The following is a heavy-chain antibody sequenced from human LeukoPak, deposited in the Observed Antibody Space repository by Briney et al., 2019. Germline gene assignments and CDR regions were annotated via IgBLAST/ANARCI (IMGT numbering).Heavy chain of an antibody. CDR3: AKAVSLADYYYYYGMDV. Sequence: GGSLRLSCAASGFTFDDYAMHWVWQAPGKGLEWVSGISWNSGSIDYADSVKGRFTISRDNAKNSLYLQMNSLRAEDTALYYCAKAVSLADYYYYYGMDVWGQGTTVTVSS. CDR2: ISWNSGSI. J-gene: IGHJ6*02. V-gene: IGHV3-9*01. D-gene: IGHD6-6*01. CDR1: GFTFDDYA.